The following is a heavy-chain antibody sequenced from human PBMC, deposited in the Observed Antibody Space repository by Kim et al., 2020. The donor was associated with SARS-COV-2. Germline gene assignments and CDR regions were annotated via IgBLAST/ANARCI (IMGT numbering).Heavy chain of an antibody. CDR3: AKEGDKLWLHVTEYYFDY. Sequence: GGSLRLSCAASGFTFSSYAMSWVRQAPGKGLEWVSVIYSGGSSTYYADSVKGRFTISRDNSKNTLYLQMNSLRAEDTAVYYCAKEGDKLWLHVTEYYFDYWGQGTLVTVSS. CDR1: GFTFSSYA. J-gene: IGHJ4*02. V-gene: IGHV3-23*03. CDR2: IYSGGSST. D-gene: IGHD5-18*01.